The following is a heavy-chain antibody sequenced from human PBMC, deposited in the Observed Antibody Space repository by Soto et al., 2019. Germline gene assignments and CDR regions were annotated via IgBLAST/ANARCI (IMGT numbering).Heavy chain of an antibody. Sequence: PSETLSLTCTVSGGSISSYYWSWIRQPPGKGLEWIGYIYYSGSTNYNPSLKSRVTISVDTSKNQFSLKLSSVTAADTAAYYCARRWGTSFDFWGQGTLVTVSS. D-gene: IGHD7-27*01. CDR3: ARRWGTSFDF. V-gene: IGHV4-59*01. CDR1: GGSISSYY. J-gene: IGHJ4*02. CDR2: IYYSGST.